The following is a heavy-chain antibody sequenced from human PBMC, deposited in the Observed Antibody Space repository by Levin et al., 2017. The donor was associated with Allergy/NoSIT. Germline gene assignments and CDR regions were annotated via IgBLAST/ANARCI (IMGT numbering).Heavy chain of an antibody. Sequence: GESLKISCAASGFTFSSYGMHWVRQAPGKGLEWVAVIWYDGSNKYYADSVKGRFTISRDNSKNTLYLQMNSLRAEETAVYYCARDDSNLFDYWGQGTLVTVSS. D-gene: IGHD6-13*01. CDR2: IWYDGSNK. CDR1: GFTFSSYG. V-gene: IGHV3-33*01. CDR3: ARDDSNLFDY. J-gene: IGHJ4*02.